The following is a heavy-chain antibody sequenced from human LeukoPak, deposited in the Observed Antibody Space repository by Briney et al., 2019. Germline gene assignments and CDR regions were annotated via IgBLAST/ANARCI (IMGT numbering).Heavy chain of an antibody. CDR3: ATARRVVRYNWFDP. CDR1: GDTLTGLS. J-gene: IGHJ5*02. D-gene: IGHD3-22*01. CDR2: FDPEDGET. V-gene: IGHV1-24*01. Sequence: ASVKVSCKVSGDTLTGLSMHWVRQAPGKGLEWMGGFDPEDGETIYAQKFQGRVTMTEDTSTDTAYMELSSLRSEDTAVYYCATARRVVRYNWFDPSGQGTLVTVSS.